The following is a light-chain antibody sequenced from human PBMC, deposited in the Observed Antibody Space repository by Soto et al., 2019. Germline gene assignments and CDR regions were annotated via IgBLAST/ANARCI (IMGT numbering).Light chain of an antibody. J-gene: IGKJ1*01. CDR1: QSVSTN. Sequence: IVMTQSPATLSVSPGQRATLSCRASQSVSTNLAWYQQKPGQAPRLLIYGASTRATGIPARFSGSGSGTESTLTSSGLQSDDLAGYYCQQYSTWPPWTFGQGTRVDFK. CDR2: GAS. V-gene: IGKV3D-15*01. CDR3: QQYSTWPPWT.